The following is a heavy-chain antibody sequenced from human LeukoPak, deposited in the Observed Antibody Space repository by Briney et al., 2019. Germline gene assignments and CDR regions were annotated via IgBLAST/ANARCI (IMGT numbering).Heavy chain of an antibody. CDR2: ISGSGGST. D-gene: IGHD3-9*01. V-gene: IGHV3-23*01. J-gene: IGHJ4*02. Sequence: GGSLRLSCAASGFTFSTYWMSWVRQAPGKGLEWVSAISGSGGSTYYADSVKGRFTISRDNSKNTLYLQMNSLRAEDTAVYYCAKDPDGEYYDILTGYYWGGTNFGIDYWGQGTLVTVSS. CDR3: AKDPDGEYYDILTGYYWGGTNFGIDY. CDR1: GFTFSTYW.